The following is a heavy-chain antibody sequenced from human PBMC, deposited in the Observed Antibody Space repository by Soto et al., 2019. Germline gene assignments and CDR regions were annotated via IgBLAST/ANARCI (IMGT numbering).Heavy chain of an antibody. V-gene: IGHV3-7*01. CDR2: IKQDGSEK. D-gene: IGHD2-21*01. CDR1: GFTFSNFW. J-gene: IGHJ6*02. CDR3: ARDSPEMAGPYSHYGLDV. Sequence: EVQLVESGGGLVQPGGSLRLSCAASGFTFSNFWMTWVRQAPGKGLEWVATIKQDGSEKHYVDSVKGRFSISRDNAKNSLDLQMNNLRVEDTAVYYCARDSPEMAGPYSHYGLDVWGRGTTITVSS.